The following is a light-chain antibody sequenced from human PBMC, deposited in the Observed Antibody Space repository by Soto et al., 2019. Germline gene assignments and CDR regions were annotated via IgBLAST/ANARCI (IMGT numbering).Light chain of an antibody. CDR3: QQRSSWPLLT. J-gene: IGKJ4*01. Sequence: EIVLTQAPATLSLSPGERATLSCRASQSVSNYLAWFQQKPGQAPRLLIYDASNRATGIPARFSGSGSGTDFTLTISSLEPEDFAVYYCQQRSSWPLLTFGGGTKVEI. V-gene: IGKV3-11*01. CDR2: DAS. CDR1: QSVSNY.